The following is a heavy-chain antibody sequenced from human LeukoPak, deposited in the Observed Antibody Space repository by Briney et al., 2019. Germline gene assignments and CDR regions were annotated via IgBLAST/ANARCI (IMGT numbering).Heavy chain of an antibody. CDR2: INSDGSGT. J-gene: IGHJ4*02. D-gene: IGHD5-12*01. CDR1: GFTFSSYW. V-gene: IGHV3-74*01. CDR3: PRSRQADIVAYFDY. Sequence: GGSLRLSCAASGFTFSSYWMHWVRQAPGKGLVWVSRINSDGSGTSYADSVKGRLTISRDNAKNTLYLQMNSLRAEDTAVYYWPRSRQADIVAYFDYWGQGTLVTVS.